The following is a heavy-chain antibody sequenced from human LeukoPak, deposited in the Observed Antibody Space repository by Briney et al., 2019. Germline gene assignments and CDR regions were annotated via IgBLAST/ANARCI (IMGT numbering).Heavy chain of an antibody. CDR3: ARDRGTDFNYYYYMDV. CDR2: IYTSGST. D-gene: IGHD3-10*01. Sequence: SETLSLTCTVSGGSISSGSYYWSWIRQPAGKGLEWIGRIYTSGSTNYNPSLKSRVTISVDTSKNQFSLKLSSVTAADTAVYYCARDRGTDFNYYYYMDVWGKGTTVTVSS. CDR1: GGSISSGSYY. V-gene: IGHV4-61*02. J-gene: IGHJ6*03.